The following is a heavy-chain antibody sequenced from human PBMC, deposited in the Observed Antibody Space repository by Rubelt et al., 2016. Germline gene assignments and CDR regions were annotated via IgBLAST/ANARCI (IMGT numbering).Heavy chain of an antibody. CDR1: GGSFSGYY. D-gene: IGHD7-27*01. CDR3: ANSMNWGADY. J-gene: IGHJ4*02. CDR2: INHSGST. V-gene: IGHV4-34*01. Sequence: QVQLQQWGAGLLKPSETLSLTCAVYGGSFSGYYWSWIRQPPGKGLEWIGEINHSGSTNYNPSLKSRVTISVDTSKNQFSLKLSSVTAADTAGYYCANSMNWGADYWGQGTLVTVSS.